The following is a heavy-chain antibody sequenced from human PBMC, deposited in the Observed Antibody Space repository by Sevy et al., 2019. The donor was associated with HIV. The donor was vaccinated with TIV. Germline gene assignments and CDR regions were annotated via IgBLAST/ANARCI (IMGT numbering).Heavy chain of an antibody. CDR1: GITFRNAW. CDR2: IKSNGDDATT. Sequence: GGSLRLSCAASGITFRNAWMTWVRQAPGKGLEWVGRIKSNGDDATTDIPAPVKGRFTISSDDSKHTLYLHMNSLQTEDIAVYYCATKGDFWSGYQYFHYWGQGTLVTVSS. CDR3: ATKGDFWSGYQYFHY. D-gene: IGHD3-3*01. V-gene: IGHV3-15*01. J-gene: IGHJ4*02.